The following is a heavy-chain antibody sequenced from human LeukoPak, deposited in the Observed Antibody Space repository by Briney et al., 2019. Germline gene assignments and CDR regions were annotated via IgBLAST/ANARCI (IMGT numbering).Heavy chain of an antibody. Sequence: GGSLRLSCAASGFTFSSYSMNWVRQAPGRGLEWVSLINGSGGTTYYADSVKGRFTISRDNTKNTLYLQMNSLRAEDTAVYYCAKLNRNRPDDSSGYYYVGWGQGTLVTVSS. CDR3: AKLNRNRPDDSSGYYYVG. CDR1: GFTFSSYS. J-gene: IGHJ4*02. V-gene: IGHV3-23*01. CDR2: INGSGGTT. D-gene: IGHD3-22*01.